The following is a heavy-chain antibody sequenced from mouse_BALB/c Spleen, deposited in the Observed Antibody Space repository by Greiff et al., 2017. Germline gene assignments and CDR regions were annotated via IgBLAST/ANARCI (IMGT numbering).Heavy chain of an antibody. Sequence: QVHVKQSGAELARPGASVKMSCKASGYTFTSYTMHWVKQRPGQGLEWIGYINPSSGYTNYNQKFKDKATLTADKSSSTAYMQLSSLTSEDSAVYYCARSGGNRYYYAMDYGGQGTSVTVSS. CDR1: GYTFTSYT. V-gene: IGHV1-4*01. D-gene: IGHD2-1*01. CDR2: INPSSGYT. J-gene: IGHJ4*01. CDR3: ARSGGNRYYYAMDY.